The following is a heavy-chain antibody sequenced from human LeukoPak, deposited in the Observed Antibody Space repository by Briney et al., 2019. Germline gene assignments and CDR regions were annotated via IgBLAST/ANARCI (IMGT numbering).Heavy chain of an antibody. CDR2: IYYSGTT. J-gene: IGHJ5*02. CDR3: ARVSSGLQGRFDP. V-gene: IGHV4-59*01. CDR1: GGSISSYY. Sequence: PSETLSLTCTVSGGSISSYYWSWIRQPPGKGLEWIGYIYYSGTTNYNPSLKSRVTVSVDMSKNQFSLKLRSVTAADTAVYYCARVSSGLQGRFDPWGQGILVNVSS. D-gene: IGHD3-22*01.